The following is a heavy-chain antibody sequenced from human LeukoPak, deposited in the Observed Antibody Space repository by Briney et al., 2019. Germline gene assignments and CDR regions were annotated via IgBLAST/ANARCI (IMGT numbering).Heavy chain of an antibody. J-gene: IGHJ4*02. CDR1: GFTFSSYW. V-gene: IGHV3-7*03. D-gene: IGHD3-22*01. Sequence: GGSLRLSCAASGFTFSSYWMNWARQAPGKGLEWVASINHNGNVNYYVDSVKGRFTISRDNAKNSLYLQMSNLGAEDTAVYYCARGLHSSGYYHYFDYWGQGSLVTVSS. CDR3: ARGLHSSGYYHYFDY. CDR2: INHNGNVN.